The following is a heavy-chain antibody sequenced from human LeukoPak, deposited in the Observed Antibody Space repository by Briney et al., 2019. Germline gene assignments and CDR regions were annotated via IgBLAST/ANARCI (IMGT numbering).Heavy chain of an antibody. Sequence: SETLSLTCTLSGGSISIYYWSWIRQPAGRGLEWIGRIYTSGSTNYNPSLKSRVTMSVDTSKNQFSLKLSSVTAADTAVYYCALTGTTGRHYYYYGMDVWGQGTTVTVSS. CDR1: GGSISIYY. J-gene: IGHJ6*02. CDR3: ALTGTTGRHYYYYGMDV. CDR2: IYTSGST. V-gene: IGHV4-4*07. D-gene: IGHD1-7*01.